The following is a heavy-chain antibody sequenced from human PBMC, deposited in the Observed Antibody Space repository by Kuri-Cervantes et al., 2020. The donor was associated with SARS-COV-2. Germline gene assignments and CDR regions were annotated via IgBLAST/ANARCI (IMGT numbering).Heavy chain of an antibody. CDR2: VRGKANNYAT. V-gene: IGHV3-73*01. CDR1: GFTFSDYN. Sequence: GGSLRLSCAASGFTFSDYNINWVRQAPGKGLEWVGRVRGKANNYATAYAASVKGRFTISRDDSKNMAYLQMNSLKTEDTAVYYCTTLIDYWGQGTMVTVSS. CDR3: TTLIDY. J-gene: IGHJ4*02.